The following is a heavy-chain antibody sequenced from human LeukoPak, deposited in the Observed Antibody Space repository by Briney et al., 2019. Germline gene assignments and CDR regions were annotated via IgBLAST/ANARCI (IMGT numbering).Heavy chain of an antibody. D-gene: IGHD3-22*01. CDR1: GFTFSTFA. CDR2: ISTSGSTK. V-gene: IGHV3-48*04. J-gene: IGHJ3*02. CDR3: ARDRDPGYNDSSGYRRVNAFDI. Sequence: PGGSLRLSCAASGFTFSTFAMIWVRQAPGKGLEWVSYISTSGSTKYYADSVKGRFTISRDNAKNSLYLQMNSLRAEDTAVYYCARDRDPGYNDSSGYRRVNAFDIWGQGTMVTVSS.